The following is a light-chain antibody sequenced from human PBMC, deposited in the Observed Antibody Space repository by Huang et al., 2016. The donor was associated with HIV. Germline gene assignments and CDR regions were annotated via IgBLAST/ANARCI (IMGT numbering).Light chain of an antibody. Sequence: EIVMTQSPATLSVSPGERAILSCRASKSVSSNLARYQQRLGQAPRHLIYGASTTANGIPARFSESVSVTEFTLTINSLQSEDFAVYYCQQYNNWPPRSFGQGPKVEIK. CDR2: GAS. CDR3: QQYNNWPPRS. CDR1: KSVSSN. V-gene: IGKV3-15*01. J-gene: IGKJ1*01.